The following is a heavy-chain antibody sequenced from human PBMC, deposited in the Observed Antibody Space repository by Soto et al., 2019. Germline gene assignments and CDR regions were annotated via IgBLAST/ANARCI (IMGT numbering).Heavy chain of an antibody. D-gene: IGHD3-10*01. Sequence: GVSLRLSCAASGFTFTNYAMNWVRQAPGKALEWVSVISDSGGRTHYADSVKGRFAISRDNSKNTLYLQMSSLRAEDTAVYYCAKEEIDSSLGQLSTTTHFKNCGQGTLVTVS. CDR2: ISDSGGRT. J-gene: IGHJ1*01. V-gene: IGHV3-23*01. CDR1: GFTFTNYA. CDR3: AKEEIDSSLGQLSTTTHFKN.